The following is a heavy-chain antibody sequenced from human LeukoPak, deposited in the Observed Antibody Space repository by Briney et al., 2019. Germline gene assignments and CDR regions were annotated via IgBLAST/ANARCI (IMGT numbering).Heavy chain of an antibody. CDR3: ARADYGDYVDAFDI. V-gene: IGHV3-7*01. Sequence: GRSLRLSCAASGFTFSSYGMHWVRQAPGKGLEWVANIKQDGSEKYYVDSVKGRFTISRDNAKNSLYLQMNSLRAEDTAVYYCARADYGDYVDAFDIWGQGTMVTVSS. CDR2: IKQDGSEK. CDR1: GFTFSSYG. D-gene: IGHD4-17*01. J-gene: IGHJ3*02.